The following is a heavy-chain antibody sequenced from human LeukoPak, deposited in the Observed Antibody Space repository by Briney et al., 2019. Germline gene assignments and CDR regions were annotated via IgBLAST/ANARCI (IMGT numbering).Heavy chain of an antibody. V-gene: IGHV3-7*01. D-gene: IGHD3-10*01. Sequence: PGGSLRLSCAPSGFTFSSYWMSWVRQAPGKGLEWVANIKQDGSEEYYVDSVKGRFTASRDNAKNSLYLQMNSLRAEHTAVYYCARDRPPYGSGSYYNIWGQGTLVTVSS. CDR3: ARDRPPYGSGSYYNI. J-gene: IGHJ4*02. CDR1: GFTFSSYW. CDR2: IKQDGSEE.